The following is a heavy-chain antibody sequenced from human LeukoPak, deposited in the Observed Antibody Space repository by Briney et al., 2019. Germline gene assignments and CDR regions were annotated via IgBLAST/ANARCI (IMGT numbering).Heavy chain of an antibody. CDR1: GFTFNIYN. CDR2: ITSSSTYT. J-gene: IGHJ4*02. CDR3: AKGTTVMVVPGYYLDH. V-gene: IGHV3-21*01. D-gene: IGHD2-8*02. Sequence: NPGGSLRLSCAASGFTFNIYNMNWVRQAPGKALEWVSSITSSSTYTYYADSVKGRYTISRDNAKNSLYLLLISLRAEDTAVYYCAKGTTVMVVPGYYLDHWGQGTLVTVSS.